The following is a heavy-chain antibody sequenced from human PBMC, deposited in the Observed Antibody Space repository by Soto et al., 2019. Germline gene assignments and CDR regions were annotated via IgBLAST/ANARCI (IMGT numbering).Heavy chain of an antibody. D-gene: IGHD1-7*01. Sequence: PGGSLRLSCAASGFIFTRYSMNWVRQAPGKGLEWVSSISSTTNYIYYGDSMKGRFTISRDNAKNSLYLEMNSLRAEDTAVYYCARAQSPRTGTTVSMLYYYYYGMDVWGQGTTVTVSS. V-gene: IGHV3-21*06. CDR3: ARAQSPRTGTTVSMLYYYYYGMDV. CDR1: GFIFTRYS. J-gene: IGHJ6*02. CDR2: ISSTTNYI.